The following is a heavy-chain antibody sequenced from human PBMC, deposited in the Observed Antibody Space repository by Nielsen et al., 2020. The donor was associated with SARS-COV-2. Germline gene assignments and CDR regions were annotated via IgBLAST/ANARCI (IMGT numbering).Heavy chain of an antibody. CDR2: IIPIFGTA. CDR1: GYTFTSYD. D-gene: IGHD4-17*01. J-gene: IGHJ6*02. CDR3: ARPLATVNYYYGMDV. V-gene: IGHV1-69*06. Sequence: SVKVSCKASGYTFTSYDINWVRQATGQGLEWMGGIIPIFGTANYAQKFQGRVTITADKSTSTAYMELSSLRSGDTAVYYCARPLATVNYYYGMDVWGQGTTVTVSS.